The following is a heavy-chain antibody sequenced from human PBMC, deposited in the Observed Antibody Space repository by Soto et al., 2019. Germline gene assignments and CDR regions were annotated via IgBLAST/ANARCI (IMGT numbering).Heavy chain of an antibody. J-gene: IGHJ4*02. CDR1: GYTFTSYA. Sequence: QVQLVQSGAEVKKPGASVKVSCKASGYTFTSYAISWVRQAPGQGLEWMGRISAYNGDRNYAQKFQGRVTMTTDTSTSTAYLELRSLTSGDTAMYDCARPQRTPYSSIYYFGYWGQGTLVTVSS. CDR2: ISAYNGDR. CDR3: ARPQRTPYSSIYYFGY. V-gene: IGHV1-18*01. D-gene: IGHD2-21*01.